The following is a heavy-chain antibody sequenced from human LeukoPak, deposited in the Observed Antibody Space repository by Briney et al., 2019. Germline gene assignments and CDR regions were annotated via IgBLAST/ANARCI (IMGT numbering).Heavy chain of an antibody. Sequence: GGSLRPSCAASGFTVSSKYMGWVRQAPGEGLEWVSAIYIDGSIYYADSVKGRFTISRDNSKNTLYLQMNSLRAEDTAVYFCVTGGYYLDYWGQGTLVTVSS. J-gene: IGHJ4*02. V-gene: IGHV3-53*01. CDR1: GFTVSSKY. D-gene: IGHD3-16*01. CDR3: VTGGYYLDY. CDR2: IYIDGSI.